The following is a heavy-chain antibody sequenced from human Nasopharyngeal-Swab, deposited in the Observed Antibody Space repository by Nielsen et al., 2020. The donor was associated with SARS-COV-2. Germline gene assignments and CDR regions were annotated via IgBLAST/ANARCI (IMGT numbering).Heavy chain of an antibody. Sequence: VRQAPGKGLEWVSYISSGSSIIYYADSVKGRFTISRDNAKNSLYLQMNSLRDEDTAVHYCARDRGYSYGYDAFDIWGQGTMVTVSS. CDR3: ARDRGYSYGYDAFDI. D-gene: IGHD5-18*01. CDR2: ISSGSSII. V-gene: IGHV3-48*02. J-gene: IGHJ3*02.